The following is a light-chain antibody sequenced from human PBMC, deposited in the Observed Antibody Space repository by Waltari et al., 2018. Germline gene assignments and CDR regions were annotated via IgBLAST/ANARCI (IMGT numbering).Light chain of an antibody. CDR2: AAS. CDR1: QDMGNW. CDR3: QQANSFPPGVT. Sequence: DIQMTQSPSSVSAAFGDIVSLTCRASQDMGNWLAWYQHKPGKAPKLLIYAASKFQSGVPSRFSGHGLGTDFTLTIDSLQPEDFATSYCQQANSFPPGVTFGGGTKVE. J-gene: IGKJ4*01. V-gene: IGKV1D-12*01.